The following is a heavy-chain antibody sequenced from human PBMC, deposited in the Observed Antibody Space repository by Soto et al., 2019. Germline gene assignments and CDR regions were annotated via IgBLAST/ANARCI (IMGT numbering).Heavy chain of an antibody. CDR2: ISSSSSYI. J-gene: IGHJ6*02. Sequence: EVQLVESGGGLVKPGGSLRLSCAASGFTFSSYSMNWDRQAPGKGLEWVSSISSSSSYIYYADSVKGRFTISRDNAKNSLYRQMNSLRAEDTAVYYCARMGSQRYYYYGMDVWGQGTTVTVSS. CDR1: GFTFSSYS. V-gene: IGHV3-21*01. CDR3: ARMGSQRYYYYGMDV. D-gene: IGHD6-25*01.